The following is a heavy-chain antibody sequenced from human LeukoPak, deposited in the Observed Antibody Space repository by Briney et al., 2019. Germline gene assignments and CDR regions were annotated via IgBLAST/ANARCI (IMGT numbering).Heavy chain of an antibody. J-gene: IGHJ4*02. V-gene: IGHV3-23*01. D-gene: IGHD3-10*01. Sequence: PGGSLRLSCAASGFTFSSYGMSWVRQAPGKGLEWVSAISGSGGSTYYADSVKGRFTISRDNSKNTLYLQMNSLRAEDTAVYYCARGGIKGLYYFDYWGQGTLVTVSS. CDR3: ARGGIKGLYYFDY. CDR2: ISGSGGST. CDR1: GFTFSSYG.